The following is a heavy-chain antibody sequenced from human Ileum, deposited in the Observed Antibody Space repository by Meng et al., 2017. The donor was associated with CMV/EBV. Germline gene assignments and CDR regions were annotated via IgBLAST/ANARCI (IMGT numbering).Heavy chain of an antibody. CDR3: ARGISITMIVVVPEYFQH. J-gene: IGHJ1*01. CDR1: FSSYS. V-gene: IGHV3-21*01. CDR2: ISSSSSYI. D-gene: IGHD3-22*01. Sequence: FSSYSRNWVRQAPGKGLEWVSSISSSSSYIYYADSVKGRFTISRDNAKNSLYLQMNSLRAEDTAVYYCARGISITMIVVVPEYFQHWGQGTLVTVSS.